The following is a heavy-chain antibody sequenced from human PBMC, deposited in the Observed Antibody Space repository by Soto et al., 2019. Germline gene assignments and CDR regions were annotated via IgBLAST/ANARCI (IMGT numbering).Heavy chain of an antibody. D-gene: IGHD3-10*01. CDR3: TTNSGTDFYCYGMEV. J-gene: IGHJ6*02. CDR1: GFTFSNGW. Sequence: EVQMVESGGGLVKPGGSLRLSCEGSGFTFSNGWMTWVRQAPGKGLAWVGRIKTNIDGGRIDYAAPVKGRFTISRDDSKNTLYLQMNSLKTEDTGVYYCTTNSGTDFYCYGMEVWGLGTTVTVSS. V-gene: IGHV3-15*01. CDR2: IKTNIDGGRI.